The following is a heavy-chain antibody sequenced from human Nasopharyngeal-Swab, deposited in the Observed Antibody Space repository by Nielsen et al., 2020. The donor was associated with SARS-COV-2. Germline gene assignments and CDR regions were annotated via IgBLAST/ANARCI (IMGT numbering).Heavy chain of an antibody. CDR1: GFTFSSYG. Sequence: GESLKISCAASGFTFSSYGMNWVRQAPGKGLEWVSGIGGSGVNTNYADSVRGRFTISRDNSKNMLFLQMNSPRVEDTAVYYCAKSRWDSWTSHFHYWGQGTLVTVSS. CDR3: AKSRWDSWTSHFHY. V-gene: IGHV3-23*01. D-gene: IGHD1-26*01. CDR2: IGGSGVNT. J-gene: IGHJ4*02.